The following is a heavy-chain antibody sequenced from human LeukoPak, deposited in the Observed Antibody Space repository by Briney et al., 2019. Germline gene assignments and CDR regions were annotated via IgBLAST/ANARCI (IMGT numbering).Heavy chain of an antibody. CDR1: GFTFSSYS. CDR2: ISSSSSTI. V-gene: IGHV3-48*04. D-gene: IGHD2-2*02. Sequence: GGSLRLSCAASGFTFSSYSMNWVRQAPGKGLEWVSYISSSSSTIYYADSVKGRFTISRDNAKNSLYLQMNSLRAEDTAVYYCARDPEYLAFDIWGQGTMVTVSS. CDR3: ARDPEYLAFDI. J-gene: IGHJ3*02.